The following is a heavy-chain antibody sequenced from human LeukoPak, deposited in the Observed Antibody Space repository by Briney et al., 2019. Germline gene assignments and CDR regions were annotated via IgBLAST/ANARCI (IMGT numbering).Heavy chain of an antibody. Sequence: GGSLRRSCAASGFTFSDHYMDWVRQAPGEGLEWVGRSRNKANSYTTEYARSVKGRFTISREETKNSLYLQMNSLKTEDTAVYYCARAPPIGVTYSFDYWGQGTLVTVSS. CDR3: ARAPPIGVTYSFDY. D-gene: IGHD2-21*02. CDR2: SRNKANSYTT. V-gene: IGHV3-72*01. J-gene: IGHJ4*02. CDR1: GFTFSDHY.